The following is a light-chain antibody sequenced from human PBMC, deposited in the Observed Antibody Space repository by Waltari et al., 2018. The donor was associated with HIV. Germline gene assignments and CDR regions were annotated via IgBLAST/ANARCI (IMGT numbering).Light chain of an antibody. Sequence: QSALTQPPSASGSLGQSVTISCTGSSSDIGAYDSVSWFQQHPSSAPKPLLYEVTRRPSTVSDRFSGSRSGSTAFLTVAGLQPDDEATYFCSSYGDSLRVLFGGGTNVTVL. V-gene: IGLV2-8*01. CDR2: EVT. J-gene: IGLJ3*02. CDR3: SSYGDSLRVL. CDR1: SSDIGAYDS.